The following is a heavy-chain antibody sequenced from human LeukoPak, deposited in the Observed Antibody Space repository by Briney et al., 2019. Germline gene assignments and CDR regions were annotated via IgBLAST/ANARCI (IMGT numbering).Heavy chain of an antibody. V-gene: IGHV3-23*01. CDR1: GFTFRSYA. CDR2: ISDSGGST. CDR3: ATLIAGSGWYNY. J-gene: IGHJ4*02. D-gene: IGHD6-19*01. Sequence: GGSLRLSCAASGFTFRSYAMSWVRQAPGKGLEWVSAISDSGGSTYYADSVKGRFTISRDNSKNTLYVQMNSLRAEDTAIYYCATLIAGSGWYNYWGQGTLVTVSS.